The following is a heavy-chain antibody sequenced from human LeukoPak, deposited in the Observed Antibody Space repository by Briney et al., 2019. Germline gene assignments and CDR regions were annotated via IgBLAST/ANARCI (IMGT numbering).Heavy chain of an antibody. Sequence: ASVKVSCKASGGTFSSYAISWVRQAPGQGLEWMGRIIPILGIANYAQKFQGRATITADKSTSTAYMELSSLRSEDTAVYYCARDGDWEEGGDYYYGMDVWGQGTTVTVSS. D-gene: IGHD3/OR15-3a*01. CDR2: IIPILGIA. J-gene: IGHJ6*02. CDR3: ARDGDWEEGGDYYYGMDV. CDR1: GGTFSSYA. V-gene: IGHV1-69*04.